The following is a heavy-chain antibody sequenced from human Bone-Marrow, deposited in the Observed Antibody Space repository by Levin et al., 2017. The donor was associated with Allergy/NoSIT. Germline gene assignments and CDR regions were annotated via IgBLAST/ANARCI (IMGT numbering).Heavy chain of an antibody. Sequence: GESLKISCAASGFSFSDYYMTWIRQAPGKGLEWISFISSNGSAIYYADSVKGRFTISRDNAKNPLYLPMNSLRAEDPAVLYFASGYRFGHFYYSGLHVWRQGTTVTVSS. D-gene: IGHD5-18*01. CDR3: ASGYRFGHFYYSGLHV. J-gene: IGHJ6*02. CDR2: ISSNGSAI. CDR1: GFSFSDYY. V-gene: IGHV3-11*01.